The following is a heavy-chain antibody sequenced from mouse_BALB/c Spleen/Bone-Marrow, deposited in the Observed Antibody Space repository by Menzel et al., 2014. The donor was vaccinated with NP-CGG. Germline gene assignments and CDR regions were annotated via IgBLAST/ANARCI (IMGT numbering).Heavy chain of an antibody. V-gene: IGHV14-3*02. CDR3: ANYYYGSSLFAY. D-gene: IGHD1-1*01. CDR1: GFNIKDTY. CDR2: IDPANGNT. Sequence: KQSGAEPVKPGASVKLSCTASGFNIKDTYMHWVKQRPEQGLEWTGRIDPANGNTKYDPKFQGKATITADTSSNTAYLQLSSLTSEDTAVYYCANYYYGSSLFAYWGQGIPVTVSA. J-gene: IGHJ3*01.